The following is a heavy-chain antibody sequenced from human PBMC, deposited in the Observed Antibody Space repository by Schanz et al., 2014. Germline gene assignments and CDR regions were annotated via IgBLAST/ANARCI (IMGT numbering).Heavy chain of an antibody. V-gene: IGHV1-69*02. CDR3: ASSGAGYSSSWDFDY. CDR1: GGTFSTYP. Sequence: QVQLVQSGAEVKKPGSSMKVSCKASGGTFSTYPINWLRQAPGQGLEWMGRIIPILGIANYAQKFQGRVTSTADKSTFTAYMDVSSLRSEDTAVYYCASSGAGYSSSWDFDYWGQGTLVTVSS. D-gene: IGHD6-13*01. J-gene: IGHJ4*02. CDR2: IIPILGIA.